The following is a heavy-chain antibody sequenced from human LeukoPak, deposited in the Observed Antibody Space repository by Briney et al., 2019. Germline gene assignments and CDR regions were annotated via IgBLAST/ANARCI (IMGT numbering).Heavy chain of an antibody. CDR1: GFNFERYT. Sequence: GGSLRLSCATSGFNFERYTIHWVRQAPGKGLEWVSLAGWAGGTTFYSDSVRGRFTISRDSGRKSVYLQMNSLTTDDTAFYFCAKELDTMFFDYWGQGALVTVSS. J-gene: IGHJ4*02. D-gene: IGHD3-10*02. CDR2: AGWAGGTT. V-gene: IGHV3-43*01. CDR3: AKELDTMFFDY.